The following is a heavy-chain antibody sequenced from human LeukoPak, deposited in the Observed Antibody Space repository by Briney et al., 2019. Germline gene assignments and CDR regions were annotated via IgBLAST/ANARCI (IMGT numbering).Heavy chain of an antibody. CDR1: GFNFERYT. Sequence: GGSLRLSCATSGFNFERYTIHWVRQAPGKGLEWVSLAGWAGGTTFYSDSVRGRFTISRDSGRKSVYLQMNSLTTDDTAFYFCAKELDTMFFDYWGQGALVTVSS. J-gene: IGHJ4*02. D-gene: IGHD3-10*02. CDR2: AGWAGGTT. V-gene: IGHV3-43*01. CDR3: AKELDTMFFDY.